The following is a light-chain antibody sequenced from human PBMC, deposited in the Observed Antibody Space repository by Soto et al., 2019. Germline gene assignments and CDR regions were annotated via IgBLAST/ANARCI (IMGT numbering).Light chain of an antibody. V-gene: IGKV1-5*03. CDR3: QQYNNYSPRVT. Sequence: DIQMTQSPSTLSASVGDRVTITCRASQSISSWLAWYQQKPGKAPKLLIYKASSLESGVPSRFSGSGSGTEFTLTISSLQPDDFATYYCQQYNNYSPRVTFGPGTKVDIK. J-gene: IGKJ3*01. CDR2: KAS. CDR1: QSISSW.